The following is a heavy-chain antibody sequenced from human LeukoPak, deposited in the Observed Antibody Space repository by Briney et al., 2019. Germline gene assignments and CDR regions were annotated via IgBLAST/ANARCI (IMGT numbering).Heavy chain of an antibody. CDR1: GFTFSSYA. V-gene: IGHV3-30-3*01. Sequence: HPGRSPRLSCAASGFTFSSYAMHWVRQALGKGLEWVAVISYDGSNKYYADSVKGRFTISRDNSKNTLYLQMNSLRAEDTAVYYCARGDRGLGYWGQGTLVTVSS. CDR3: ARGDRGLGY. D-gene: IGHD3-10*01. J-gene: IGHJ4*02. CDR2: ISYDGSNK.